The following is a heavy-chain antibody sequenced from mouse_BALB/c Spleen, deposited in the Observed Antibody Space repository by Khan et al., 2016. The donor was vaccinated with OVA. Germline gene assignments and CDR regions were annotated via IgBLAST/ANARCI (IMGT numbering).Heavy chain of an antibody. CDR3: TRLAYYYDSEGFAY. J-gene: IGHJ3*01. D-gene: IGHD1-1*01. Sequence: EVELVESGGDLVKPGGSLKLSCAASGFTFSTYGMSWVRQTPDKRLEWVATVSTGGSYTYYADSVKGRFTISRDNATNTLFLQLSGLKSEDTAIFYCTRLAYYYDSEGFAYWGQGTLVTVSA. CDR2: VSTGGSYT. CDR1: GFTFSTYG. V-gene: IGHV5-6*01.